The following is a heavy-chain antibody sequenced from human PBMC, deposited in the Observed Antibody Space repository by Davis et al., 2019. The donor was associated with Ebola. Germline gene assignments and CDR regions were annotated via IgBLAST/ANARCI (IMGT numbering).Heavy chain of an antibody. D-gene: IGHD6-6*01. CDR3: ARSIAARHHFDY. J-gene: IGHJ4*02. Sequence: LKSRVTISVDTSKNQFSLKLSSVTAADTAVYYCARSIAARHHFDYWGQGTLVTVSS. V-gene: IGHV4-59*01.